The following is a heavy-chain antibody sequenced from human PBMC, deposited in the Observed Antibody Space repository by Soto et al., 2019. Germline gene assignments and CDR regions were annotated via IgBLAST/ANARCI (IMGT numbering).Heavy chain of an antibody. CDR2: IYYSGTT. V-gene: IGHV4-28*01. Sequence: QVQLQESGPGLVKPSDTLSLTCAVSGYSISSSNWWGWIRQPPGKGLEWIGYIYYSGTTYYNPSLKTRDIMSGHTFKIQFSLKQSSVTAVDTAVYYCPRRETQCPSDYWGQGTLVTVSS. CDR1: GYSISSSNW. D-gene: IGHD1-26*01. J-gene: IGHJ4*02. CDR3: PRRETQCPSDY.